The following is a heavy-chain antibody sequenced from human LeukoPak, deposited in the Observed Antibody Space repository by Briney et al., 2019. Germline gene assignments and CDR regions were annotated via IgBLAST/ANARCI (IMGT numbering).Heavy chain of an antibody. CDR1: GGSISSYY. J-gene: IGHJ5*02. CDR3: ARICEGWFDP. D-gene: IGHD2-21*01. CDR2: IYYSGST. V-gene: IGHV4-59*08. Sequence: SETLSLTCTVSGGSISSYYWSWIRQPPGKGLEWIGYIYYSGSTNYNPSLKGRVTISVDTSKNQFSLKLSSVTAADTAVYYCARICEGWFDPWGQGTLVTVSS.